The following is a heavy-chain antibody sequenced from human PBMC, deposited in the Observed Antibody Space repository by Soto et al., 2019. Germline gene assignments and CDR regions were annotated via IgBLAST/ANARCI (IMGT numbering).Heavy chain of an antibody. J-gene: IGHJ6*03. CDR2: IWYDGSNK. D-gene: IGHD3-10*01. V-gene: IGHV3-33*03. CDR1: GFTFSTYA. CDR3: AKASPPEGVPRGSYYYYYMDV. Sequence: GGSLRLSCVTSGFTFSTYAMHWVRQAPGKGLEWVAIIWYDGSNKYYADSVKGRFAISRDNSKNTLFLQMNSLRAEDTALYYCAKASPPEGVPRGSYYYYYMDVWGKGTTVTVSS.